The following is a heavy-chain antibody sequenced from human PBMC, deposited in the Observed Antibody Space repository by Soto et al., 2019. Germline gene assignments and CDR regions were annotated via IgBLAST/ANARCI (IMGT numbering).Heavy chain of an antibody. V-gene: IGHV1-3*01. CDR2: INAGNGNT. CDR3: ARAKQQLVRGWPDY. D-gene: IGHD6-13*01. CDR1: GYTFTSYA. Sequence: ASVKVSCKASGYTFTSYAMHWVRQAPGQRLEWMGWINAGNGNTKYSQKFQGRVTITRDTSASTAYMELSSLRSEDTAVYYCARAKQQLVRGWPDYWGQGTLVTVSS. J-gene: IGHJ4*02.